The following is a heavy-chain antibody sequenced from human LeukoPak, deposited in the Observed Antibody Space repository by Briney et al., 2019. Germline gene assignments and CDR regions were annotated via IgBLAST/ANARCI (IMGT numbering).Heavy chain of an antibody. CDR2: INPNSGGT. Sequence: ASVKVSCKASGYTFTGYYMHWVRQAPGQGLEWMGWINPNSGGTNYAQKFQGRVTMTTDTSTSTAYMELRSLRSDDTAVYYCARSRQQLPGGNWGQGTLVTVSS. CDR1: GYTFTGYY. J-gene: IGHJ4*02. V-gene: IGHV1-2*02. CDR3: ARSRQQLPGGN. D-gene: IGHD6-13*01.